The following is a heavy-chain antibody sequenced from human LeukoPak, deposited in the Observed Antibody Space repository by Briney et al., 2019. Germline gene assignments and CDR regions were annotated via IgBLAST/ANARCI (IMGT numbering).Heavy chain of an antibody. Sequence: ASVKVSCKASGYTFTSYGISWVRQAPGQGLEWMGWISAYNGNTNYAQKLQGRVTMTTDTSTSTAYMELRSLRSDDTAAYYCAREYYDFWSGYSRYFDYWGQGTLVTVSS. J-gene: IGHJ4*02. V-gene: IGHV1-18*01. CDR1: GYTFTSYG. CDR2: ISAYNGNT. CDR3: AREYYDFWSGYSRYFDY. D-gene: IGHD3-3*01.